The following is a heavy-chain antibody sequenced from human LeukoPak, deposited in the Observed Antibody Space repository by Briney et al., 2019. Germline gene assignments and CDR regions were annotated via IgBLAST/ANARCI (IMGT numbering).Heavy chain of an antibody. J-gene: IGHJ4*02. CDR1: GDSVSSNSAA. Sequence: SQTLSLTCAISGDSVSSNSAAWNWIRQSPSGGLEWLGRTYYRSKWYNDYAVSVKSRITINPDTSKNQFSLQPNSVTPEDTAVYYCARAHCSSTSCLPFDYWGQGTLVTVSS. D-gene: IGHD2-2*01. CDR2: TYYRSKWYN. V-gene: IGHV6-1*01. CDR3: ARAHCSSTSCLPFDY.